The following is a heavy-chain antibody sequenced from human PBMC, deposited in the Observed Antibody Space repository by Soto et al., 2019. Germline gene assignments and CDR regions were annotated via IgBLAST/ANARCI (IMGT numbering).Heavy chain of an antibody. D-gene: IGHD3-10*01. V-gene: IGHV1-18*01. CDR1: GYTFTNYG. J-gene: IGHJ6*02. CDR3: VREGDGVYYYYGMDV. Sequence: ASVKVSCKASGYTFTNYGISWVRQAPGQGLEWMGWINGYNGNTVYTQKIQGRLTMTADTSTATAYMELRSLRSDDTAVYYWVREGDGVYYYYGMDVWGQGTTVTVSS. CDR2: INGYNGNT.